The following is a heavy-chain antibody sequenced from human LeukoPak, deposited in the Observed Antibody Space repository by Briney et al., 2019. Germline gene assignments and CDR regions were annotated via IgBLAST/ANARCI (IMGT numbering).Heavy chain of an antibody. Sequence: SETLSLTCTVSGGSISSYYWSWIRPPPGKGLEWIGYIYYSGSTNYNPSLKSRVTISVDTSKNQFSLKLSSVTAADTAVYYCARHPYDSSGYPKANYFDYCGQGTLVTVSS. D-gene: IGHD3-22*01. CDR2: IYYSGST. J-gene: IGHJ4*02. CDR3: ARHPYDSSGYPKANYFDY. V-gene: IGHV4-59*08. CDR1: GGSISSYY.